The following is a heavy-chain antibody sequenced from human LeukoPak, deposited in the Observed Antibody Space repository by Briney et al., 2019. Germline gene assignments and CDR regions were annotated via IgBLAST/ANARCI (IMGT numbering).Heavy chain of an antibody. D-gene: IGHD1-26*01. Sequence: AQTLSLTCIVCRGSISRGGLYWRWIPQPPGKGVEGIGYFYQSGSIYYKPSDRRRVPISVDRSKNQCSLKLSSVTAADTAVYYCARDGSIRGYYYGMDVWGQGTTVTASS. CDR1: RGSISRGGLY. V-gene: IGHV4-30-2*01. J-gene: IGHJ6*02. CDR2: FYQSGSI. CDR3: ARDGSIRGYYYGMDV.